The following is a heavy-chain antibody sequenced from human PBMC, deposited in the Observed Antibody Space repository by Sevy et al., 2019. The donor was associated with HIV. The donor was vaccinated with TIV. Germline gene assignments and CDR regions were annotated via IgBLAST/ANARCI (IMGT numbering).Heavy chain of an antibody. CDR3: AKTVERSYADGAFDI. CDR2: ISGSGGST. J-gene: IGHJ3*02. CDR1: GFTFSSYA. Sequence: RGSLRLSCAASGFTFSSYAMSWVRQAPGKGLEWVSAISGSGGSTYYTDSVKGRFTISRDNSKNTLYLQMNSLRAEDTAVYYCAKTVERSYADGAFDIWGQGTMVTVSS. V-gene: IGHV3-23*01. D-gene: IGHD2-21*01.